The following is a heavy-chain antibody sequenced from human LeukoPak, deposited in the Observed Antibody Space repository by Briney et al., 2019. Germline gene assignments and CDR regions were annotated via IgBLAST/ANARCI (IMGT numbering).Heavy chain of an antibody. J-gene: IGHJ6*03. CDR2: ISGSGGST. CDR1: GFTFSSYG. D-gene: IGHD3-10*01. CDR3: AKVMKGSERLTMVRGVIIKTAGLYYMDV. Sequence: GGSLRLSCAASGFTFSSYGMHWVRQAPGKGLEWASAISGSGGSTYYADSVKGRFTISRDNSKNTLYLQMNSLRAEDTAVYYCAKVMKGSERLTMVRGVIIKTAGLYYMDVWGKGTTVTVSS. V-gene: IGHV3-23*01.